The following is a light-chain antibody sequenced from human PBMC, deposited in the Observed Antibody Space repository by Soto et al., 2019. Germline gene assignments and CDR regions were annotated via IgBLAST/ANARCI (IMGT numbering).Light chain of an antibody. CDR3: QQCYNTPRT. CDR2: GAN. V-gene: IGKV1-39*01. Sequence: DIQMTQSPSSLFASVGDRIIVTCRASQAINTYLNWYQQRPGKAPKVLIYGANTLQSGVTSRFSGSGSGTDFTLTISNLQPEDFATYFCQQCYNTPRTFGPVTKVEIK. CDR1: QAINTY. J-gene: IGKJ1*01.